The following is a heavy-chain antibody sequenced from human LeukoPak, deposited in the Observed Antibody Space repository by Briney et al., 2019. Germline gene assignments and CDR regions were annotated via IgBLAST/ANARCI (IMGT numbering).Heavy chain of an antibody. Sequence: PGRSLRLSCAASGFTFSSYGMHWVRQAPGKGLEWVAVISHDGSNKYYADSVKGRFTISRDNSKNTLYLQMNSLRAEDTAVYYCAKDRYSSGLYFDYWGQGTLVTVSS. CDR1: GFTFSSYG. V-gene: IGHV3-30*18. D-gene: IGHD6-19*01. J-gene: IGHJ4*02. CDR2: ISHDGSNK. CDR3: AKDRYSSGLYFDY.